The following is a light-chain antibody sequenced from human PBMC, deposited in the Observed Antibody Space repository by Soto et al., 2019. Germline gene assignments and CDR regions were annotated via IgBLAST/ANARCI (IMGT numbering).Light chain of an antibody. CDR2: GAS. CDR1: ESLSTY. Sequence: EIVMTQSPASLSVSVGERVTLSCRASESLSTYLAWYQQKPGQAPRLLIYGASTKATGIPARFSGSGSATDFTLTISSLQSEDFAVYYCQRYNDWPFTFGQGTKLEI. V-gene: IGKV3-15*01. J-gene: IGKJ2*01. CDR3: QRYNDWPFT.